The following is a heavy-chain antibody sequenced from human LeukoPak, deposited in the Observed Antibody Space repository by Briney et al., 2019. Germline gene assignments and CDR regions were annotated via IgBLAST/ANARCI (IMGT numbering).Heavy chain of an antibody. Sequence: SETLSLTCTVSGGSVSSGSYYWSWIRQPPGKGLEWIGYIYYSGSTYYNPSLKSRVTISVDTSKNQFSLKLSSVTAADTAVYYCARDFDSYGLRGAFDIWGQGTMVTVSS. D-gene: IGHD5-18*01. J-gene: IGHJ3*02. CDR3: ARDFDSYGLRGAFDI. CDR1: GGSVSSGSYY. V-gene: IGHV4-31*03. CDR2: IYYSGST.